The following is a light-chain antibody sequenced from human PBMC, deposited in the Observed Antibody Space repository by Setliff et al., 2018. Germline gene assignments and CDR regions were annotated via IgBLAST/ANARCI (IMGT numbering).Light chain of an antibody. J-gene: IGLJ1*01. CDR2: DVS. V-gene: IGLV2-14*01. CDR1: GSDVGAYKF. Sequence: QSVLTQPASVSGSPGQSIAVSCTGSGSDVGAYKFVSWYQQRPGKAPRLMIYDVSNRPSGVSDRFSGSKSGNTASQTISGLQAEDEADYYCCSYTGTSTPYVFGTGTKVTVL. CDR3: CSYTGTSTPYV.